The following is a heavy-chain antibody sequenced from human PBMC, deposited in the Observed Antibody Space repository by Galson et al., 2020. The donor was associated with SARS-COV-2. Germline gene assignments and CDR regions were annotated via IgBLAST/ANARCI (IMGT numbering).Heavy chain of an antibody. Sequence: GGSLRLSCAASGFTFSTYSMNWVRQAPGKGLEWVSYISTSSSTIYYADSVKGRFTISRDNAKNSLYLQMNSLRAEDTAVFYCARGRSSSGYYMDVWGKGTTVTVSS. CDR3: ARGRSSSGYYMDV. CDR2: ISTSSSTI. V-gene: IGHV3-48*01. D-gene: IGHD6-6*01. CDR1: GFTFSTYS. J-gene: IGHJ6*03.